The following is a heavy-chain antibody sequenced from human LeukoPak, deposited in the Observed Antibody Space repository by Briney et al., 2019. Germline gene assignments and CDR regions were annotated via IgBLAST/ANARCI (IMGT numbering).Heavy chain of an antibody. V-gene: IGHV3-23*01. CDR2: ISGSGGST. Sequence: GGSLRLSCAASGFTFSSYAMSWFRQAPGKGLEWVSAISGSGGSTYYADSVKGRFTISRDNSKNTLYLQMNSLRAEDTAVYYCVRDLVVVASIRVYWGQGTLVTVSS. D-gene: IGHD6-19*01. J-gene: IGHJ4*02. CDR1: GFTFSSYA. CDR3: VRDLVVVASIRVY.